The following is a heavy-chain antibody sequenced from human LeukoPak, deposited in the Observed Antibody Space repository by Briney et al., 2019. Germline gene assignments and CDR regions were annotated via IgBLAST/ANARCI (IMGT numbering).Heavy chain of an antibody. Sequence: SETLSLTCTVFGGSISSYYWSWIRQPPGKGLEWIGYIYYSGSTNYNPSLKSRVTISVDTSKNQFSLKLTSVTAADTAVYYCARVRGYSYDYWGQGNLVTVSS. CDR3: ARVRGYSYDY. CDR1: GGSISSYY. CDR2: IYYSGST. V-gene: IGHV4-59*08. D-gene: IGHD5-18*01. J-gene: IGHJ4*02.